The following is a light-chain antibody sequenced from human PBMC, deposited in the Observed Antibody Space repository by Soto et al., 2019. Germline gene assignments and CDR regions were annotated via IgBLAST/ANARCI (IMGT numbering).Light chain of an antibody. Sequence: DIQMTQSPSTLSASVGDRVTITCRASQSISSWLAWYQQKPGKAPKLLIYKASSLESGVPSRFSGSGSGTEFTLTISSLQPDDFATYYCKQYNSYWTFGQGTKVKIK. J-gene: IGKJ1*01. V-gene: IGKV1-5*03. CDR2: KAS. CDR1: QSISSW. CDR3: KQYNSYWT.